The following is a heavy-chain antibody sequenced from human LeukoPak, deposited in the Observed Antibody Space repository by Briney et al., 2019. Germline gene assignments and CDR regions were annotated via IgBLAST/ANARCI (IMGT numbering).Heavy chain of an antibody. Sequence: ASVKVSCKASGYTFTSYDINWVRQATGQGLEWMGWMNPNSGNTGYAQKFQGRVTMTRNTSISTAYMELSSLRSEDTAVYYCVVNTNWPYYYYKDVLGKGTTVTVSS. J-gene: IGHJ6*03. CDR1: GYTFTSYD. D-gene: IGHD1-1*01. V-gene: IGHV1-8*01. CDR3: VVNTNWPYYYYKDV. CDR2: MNPNSGNT.